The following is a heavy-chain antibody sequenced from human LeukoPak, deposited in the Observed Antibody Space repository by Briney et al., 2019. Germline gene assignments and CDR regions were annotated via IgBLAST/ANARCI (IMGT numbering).Heavy chain of an antibody. J-gene: IGHJ4*02. CDR1: GYTFTSYY. CDR3: ATARVRGVIILRY. CDR2: INPSGGST. V-gene: IGHV1-46*01. D-gene: IGHD3-10*01. Sequence: ASVKVSCKASGYTFTSYYMHWVRQAPGQGLEWMGIINPSGGSTSYAQKFQGRVTMTRDMSTSTVYMELSSLRSEDTAVYYCATARVRGVIILRYWGQGTLVTVSS.